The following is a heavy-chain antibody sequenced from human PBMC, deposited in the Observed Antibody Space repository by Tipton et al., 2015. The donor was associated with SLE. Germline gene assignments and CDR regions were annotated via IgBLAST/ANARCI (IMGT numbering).Heavy chain of an antibody. CDR3: AKDLGMSITAHLGFDI. V-gene: IGHV3-23*01. Sequence: SLRLSCEVSGLTFSDYFMSWIRQAPGKGLEWVSGISGSAGSTYYADSVKGRFTISRDNSKNTLYLQMNSLRAEDTAVYYCAKDLGMSITAHLGFDIWGQGTMVTVS. CDR2: ISGSAGST. CDR1: GLTFSDYF. J-gene: IGHJ3*02. D-gene: IGHD6-6*01.